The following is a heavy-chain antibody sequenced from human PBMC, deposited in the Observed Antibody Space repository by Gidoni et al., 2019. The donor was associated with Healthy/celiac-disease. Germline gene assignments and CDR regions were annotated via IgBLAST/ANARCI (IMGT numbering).Heavy chain of an antibody. Sequence: EVQLVESGGGLVKPGRSLRLSCTASGFTFGDYAMSWFRQAPGKGLEWVGFIRSKAYGGTTEYAASVKGRFTISRDDSKSIAYLQMNSLKTEDTAVYYCTRLNIVATIRFDCWGQGTLVTVSS. CDR1: GFTFGDYA. CDR3: TRLNIVATIRFDC. V-gene: IGHV3-49*05. J-gene: IGHJ4*02. CDR2: IRSKAYGGTT. D-gene: IGHD5-12*01.